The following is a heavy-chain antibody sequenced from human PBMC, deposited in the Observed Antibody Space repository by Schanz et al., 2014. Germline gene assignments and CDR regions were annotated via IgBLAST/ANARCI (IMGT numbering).Heavy chain of an antibody. Sequence: QVQLVESGGGVVQPGRSLRLSCAASGFTFSGYGMHWVRQAPGKGLEWVAVISDDGSRRHYADFVTGRFTISRDNSKDTVYLQMNSLRAEDTAVYYCARDLAGGGNDVWGQGTLVTVSS. CDR1: GFTFSGYG. CDR2: ISDDGSRR. D-gene: IGHD2-15*01. V-gene: IGHV3-30*03. CDR3: ARDLAGGGNDV. J-gene: IGHJ4*02.